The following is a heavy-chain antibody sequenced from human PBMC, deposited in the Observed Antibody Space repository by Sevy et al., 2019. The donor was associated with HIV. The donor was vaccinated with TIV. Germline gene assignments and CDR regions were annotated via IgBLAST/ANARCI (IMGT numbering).Heavy chain of an antibody. V-gene: IGHV3-23*01. CDR1: GFTFSKYS. CDR2: LSFGCGEI. J-gene: IGHJ4*02. D-gene: IGHD2-8*01. CDR3: AREGCTKPHDY. Sequence: GGSQRLSFAASGFTFSKYSMSWVRQPPGKGLEWVSTLSFGCGEINYADSVKGRFTISRDNSKSSVYLQMNNLRPEDTAVYYCAREGCTKPHDYWGQGTLVTVSS.